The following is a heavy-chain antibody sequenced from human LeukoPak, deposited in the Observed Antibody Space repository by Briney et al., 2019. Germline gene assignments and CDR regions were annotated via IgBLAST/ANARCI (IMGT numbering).Heavy chain of an antibody. CDR1: GFTFSSYG. V-gene: IGHV3-23*01. Sequence: GGSLTLSCPASGFTFSSYGMSWVRQPPGKGLDWVSAIHDTGNTYHTPSVQGRVPISRDSSKNQLFLQMTRLRPEDAAVYYCAKAPVTTCRGAFCYPFDYWGVGTLVTVSS. CDR2: IHDTGNT. CDR3: AKAPVTTCRGAFCYPFDY. J-gene: IGHJ4*02. D-gene: IGHD2-15*01.